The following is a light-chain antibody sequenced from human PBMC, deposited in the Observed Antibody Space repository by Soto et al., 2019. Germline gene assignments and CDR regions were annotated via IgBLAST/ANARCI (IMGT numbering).Light chain of an antibody. J-gene: IGLJ3*02. CDR2: NNN. CDR3: AVWDASLNGRV. V-gene: IGLV1-44*01. Sequence: QSVVTQPPSASGTPGQRVTISGSGSSSNIGRNTVNWYQQFPGTAPNLLIYNNNERPSGVPDRFSGSKSGTSASLAISGLRSEDEADYYCAVWDASLNGRVFGGGTKLTVL. CDR1: SSNIGRNT.